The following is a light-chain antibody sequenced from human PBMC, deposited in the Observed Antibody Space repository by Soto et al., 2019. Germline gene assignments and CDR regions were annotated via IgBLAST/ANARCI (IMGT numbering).Light chain of an antibody. CDR1: SSDVGGSNY. CDR3: VSSTTSSTLV. V-gene: IGLV2-14*01. J-gene: IGLJ3*02. CDR2: EGS. Sequence: QSAMTQPASVSGSPGQSITISCTGTSSDVGGSNYVSWYQPHPAKAPKLMIYEGSNRPSGVSHRVSGSKSGNTASLTISGLKAEDEADYYCVSSTTSSTLVLGGGTQVTV.